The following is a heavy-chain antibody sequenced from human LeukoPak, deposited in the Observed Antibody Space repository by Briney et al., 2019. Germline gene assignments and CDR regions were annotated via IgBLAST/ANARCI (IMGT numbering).Heavy chain of an antibody. J-gene: IGHJ4*02. Sequence: ETLSLTCAVYGGSFSGYYWSWIRQPPGKGLEWVSAISGRGDITYYADSVKGRFTISRDNSKNTLYLQMNSLRAEDTAVYYCAKDRRSGGSCYFYWGQGTLVTVSS. D-gene: IGHD2-15*01. V-gene: IGHV3-23*01. CDR1: GGSFSGYY. CDR2: ISGRGDIT. CDR3: AKDRRSGGSCYFY.